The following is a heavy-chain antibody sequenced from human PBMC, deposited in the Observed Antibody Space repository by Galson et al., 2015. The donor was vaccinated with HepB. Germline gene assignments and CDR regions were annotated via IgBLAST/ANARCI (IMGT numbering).Heavy chain of an antibody. J-gene: IGHJ4*02. CDR3: AQRRGFGRTN. D-gene: IGHD3-10*01. V-gene: IGHV2-5*02. CDR2: IYWDDVR. CDR1: GFALSTSAVG. Sequence: PALVKPTQTLTLTCTFSGFALSTSAVGVGWIRQPPRKALEWPAPIYWDDVRRYSPSLKSRLTVTKDTSREQVVLTMTNMDPVDTGTYYCAQRRGFGRTNWGQGTLVTVTS.